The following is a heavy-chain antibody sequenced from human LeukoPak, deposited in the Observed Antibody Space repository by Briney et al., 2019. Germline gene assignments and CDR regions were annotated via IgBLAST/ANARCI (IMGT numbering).Heavy chain of an antibody. Sequence: SETLSLTCTVSGGSISSYYWSWIRQPAGKGLEWIGRIYTSGSTNYNPSLKSRVTMSVDTSKNQFSLKLSSVTAADTAVYYCARERLGYCTNGVCYKGGAYYYYGMDAWGQGTTVTVSS. V-gene: IGHV4-4*07. J-gene: IGHJ6*02. D-gene: IGHD2-8*01. CDR3: ARERLGYCTNGVCYKGGAYYYYGMDA. CDR1: GGSISSYY. CDR2: IYTSGST.